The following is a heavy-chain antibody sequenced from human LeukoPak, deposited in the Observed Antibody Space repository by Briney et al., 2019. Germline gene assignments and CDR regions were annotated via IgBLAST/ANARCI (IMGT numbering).Heavy chain of an antibody. CDR3: AKDKYTNSWKVGC. J-gene: IGHJ4*02. V-gene: IGHV3-23*01. Sequence: PGGSLRLSCAASGFTFSSYAMSWVRRPPGKGLEWVSTFSGSGDTTYYADSVKGRFTISRDNSKNTLFLHMNSLRPEDTAVYYCAKDKYTNSWKVGCWGQGTLVTVSS. CDR2: FSGSGDTT. D-gene: IGHD6-13*01. CDR1: GFTFSSYA.